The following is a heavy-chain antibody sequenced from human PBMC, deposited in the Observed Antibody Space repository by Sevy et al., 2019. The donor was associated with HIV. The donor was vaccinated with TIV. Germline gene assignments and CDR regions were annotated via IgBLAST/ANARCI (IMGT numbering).Heavy chain of an antibody. CDR2: INPKRGAT. D-gene: IGHD3-3*01. CDR1: GYTFSDSGYY. V-gene: IGHV1-2*02. J-gene: IGHJ6*02. CDR3: ARESYDFWTGPVDYDYGMDV. Sequence: ASVKVSCKASGYTFSDSGYYVHWVRQAPGQGLEWMGWINPKRGATNYAQKFQGRVTMTRDTSVSTANMELSRLTSDETAVYYCARESYDFWTGPVDYDYGMDVWGQGTTVTVSS.